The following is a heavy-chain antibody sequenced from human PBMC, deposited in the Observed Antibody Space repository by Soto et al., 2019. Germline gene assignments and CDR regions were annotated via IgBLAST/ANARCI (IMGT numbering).Heavy chain of an antibody. CDR2: IIPIFGTA. Sequence: ASVKVSCKASGGTFSSYAISWVRQAPGQGLEWMGGIIPIFGTANYAQKFQGRVTITADESTSTAYMELSSLRSEDTVVYYCARDRSHYYYDRGYFDYWGQGTLVTVSS. D-gene: IGHD3-22*01. CDR3: ARDRSHYYYDRGYFDY. J-gene: IGHJ4*02. CDR1: GGTFSSYA. V-gene: IGHV1-69*13.